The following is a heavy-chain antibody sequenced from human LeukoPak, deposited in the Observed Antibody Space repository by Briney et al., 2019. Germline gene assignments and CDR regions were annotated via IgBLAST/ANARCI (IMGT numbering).Heavy chain of an antibody. CDR2: IYDRGST. CDR3: ARGRPLDN. CDR1: GGSISSYY. V-gene: IGHV4-59*01. Sequence: SETLSLTCTVSGGSISSYYWSWIRQPPGKGLEWIGNIYDRGSTKYNPSLKSRVPISVDKYKKQFYLRLSSVTAADMAVYYCARGRPLDNWGQGTLVTVSS. J-gene: IGHJ4*02.